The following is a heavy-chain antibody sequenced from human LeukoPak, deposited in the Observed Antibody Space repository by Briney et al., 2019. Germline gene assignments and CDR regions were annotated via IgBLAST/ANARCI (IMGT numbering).Heavy chain of an antibody. CDR3: ARGGQSVQLEGNFDY. J-gene: IGHJ4*02. Sequence: GGSLRLSCAASGFIFSDSAIHWVRQASGKGLEWVGRIRSKANSYATAYAASVKGRFTISRDDSKNTAYLQMNSLRAEDTAVYYCARGGQSVQLEGNFDYWGQGTLVTVSS. CDR1: GFIFSDSA. V-gene: IGHV3-73*01. D-gene: IGHD1-1*01. CDR2: IRSKANSYAT.